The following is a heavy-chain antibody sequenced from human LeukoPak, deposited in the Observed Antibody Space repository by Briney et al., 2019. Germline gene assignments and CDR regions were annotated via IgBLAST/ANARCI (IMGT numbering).Heavy chain of an antibody. CDR3: ARIVRGYYFDY. CDR1: GFTFSSYA. Sequence: TGGSLRLSCAASGFTFSSYAMHWVRQAPGKGLEWVAVISYDGSNKYYADSVKGRFTISRDNSKNTLYLQMNSLRAEDTAVYYCARIVRGYYFDYWGQGTLVTVSS. J-gene: IGHJ4*02. D-gene: IGHD2/OR15-2a*01. CDR2: ISYDGSNK. V-gene: IGHV3-30*04.